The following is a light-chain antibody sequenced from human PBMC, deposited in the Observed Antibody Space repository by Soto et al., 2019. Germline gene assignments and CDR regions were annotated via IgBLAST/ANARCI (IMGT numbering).Light chain of an antibody. V-gene: IGLV2-14*03. CDR3: CSHGSGSSLV. J-gene: IGLJ2*01. CDR1: SSDIGAYNC. Sequence: QSVLTQPASVSGSPGQSITISCTGTSSDIGAYNCVSWYQQHPGKAPKLMIYDVSNRPSGVSYRFSGSKYGNTATLTISGLQDEDEADYNCCSHGSGSSLVFGGGTKLTVL. CDR2: DVS.